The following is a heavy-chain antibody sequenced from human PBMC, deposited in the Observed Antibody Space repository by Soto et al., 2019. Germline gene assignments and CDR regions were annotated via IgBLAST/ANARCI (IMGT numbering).Heavy chain of an antibody. CDR2: INAGNGNA. D-gene: IGHD2-15*01. J-gene: IGHJ5*02. Sequence: ASVKVSCKASGYSLTSYAMHWVRQAPGQRLEWMGWINAGNGNAKYSQKFQGRVTITRDTSASTAYMELSSLRSEDTAVYYCARVSGGSCCWFDPWGQGTLVTVSS. CDR1: GYSLTSYA. CDR3: ARVSGGSCCWFDP. V-gene: IGHV1-3*01.